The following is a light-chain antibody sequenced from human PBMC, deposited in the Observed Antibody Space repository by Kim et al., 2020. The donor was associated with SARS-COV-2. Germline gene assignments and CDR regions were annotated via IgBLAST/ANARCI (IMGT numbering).Light chain of an antibody. CDR2: AAS. Sequence: SASVGDRVTITCRASQGISKDLAWYQQKPGNAPKLLIFAASALQSGVPTRFSGSGSGTDFTLTISSLQPEDVATYYCQKYNGAPWTFGQGTKV. V-gene: IGKV1-27*01. CDR3: QKYNGAPWT. J-gene: IGKJ1*01. CDR1: QGISKD.